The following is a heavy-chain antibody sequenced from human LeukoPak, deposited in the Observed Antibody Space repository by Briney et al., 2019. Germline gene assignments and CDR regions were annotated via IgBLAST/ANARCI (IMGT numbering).Heavy chain of an antibody. J-gene: IGHJ4*02. Sequence: SVKVSCKASGGTFSSYAISWVRQAPGQGLEWMGGIIPIFGTANYAQKFQGRVTITADKSTSTAYMELSSLRSEDTAVYYCARAEHCGGDCLGSIDYWGQGTLVTVSS. CDR3: ARAEHCGGDCLGSIDY. D-gene: IGHD2-21*02. CDR1: GGTFSSYA. V-gene: IGHV1-69*06. CDR2: IIPIFGTA.